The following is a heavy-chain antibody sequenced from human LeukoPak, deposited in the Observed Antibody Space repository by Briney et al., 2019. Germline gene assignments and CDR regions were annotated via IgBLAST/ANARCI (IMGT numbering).Heavy chain of an antibody. CDR3: ARDTPLIAARPLDY. J-gene: IGHJ4*02. Sequence: ASVKVSCTASGYTFTSYGISWVRQAPGQGLEWMGWISAYNGNTNYAQKLQGRVTMTTDTSTSTAYMELRSLRSDDTAVYYCARDTPLIAARPLDYWGQGTLVTVSS. CDR1: GYTFTSYG. V-gene: IGHV1-18*01. CDR2: ISAYNGNT. D-gene: IGHD6-6*01.